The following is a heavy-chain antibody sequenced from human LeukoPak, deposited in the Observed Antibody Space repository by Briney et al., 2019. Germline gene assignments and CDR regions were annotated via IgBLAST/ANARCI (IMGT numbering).Heavy chain of an antibody. Sequence: GASVKVSCKASGYTFTSHHIHWVRQAPGQGHEWMGIINPSGGSTNYGQKFQGRVTMTRDMSTSTVYMELSSLRSDDTAVYYCARGQLSGSPDTAMVIPLVLGYWGQGTLVTVSS. V-gene: IGHV1-46*01. J-gene: IGHJ4*02. D-gene: IGHD5-18*01. CDR3: ARGQLSGSPDTAMVIPLVLGY. CDR1: GYTFTSHH. CDR2: INPSGGST.